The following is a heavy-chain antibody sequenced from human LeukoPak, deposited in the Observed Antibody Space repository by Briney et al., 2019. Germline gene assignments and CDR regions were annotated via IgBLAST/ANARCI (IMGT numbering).Heavy chain of an antibody. CDR3: ARGPLGLGPDY. J-gene: IGHJ4*02. D-gene: IGHD3/OR15-3a*01. CDR1: GYPFTSYY. CDR2: INPNSGGT. Sequence: ASVKVSCKASGYPFTSYYIHWGRPAPGQGVEWMGWINPNSGGTNYAQKFQGRVTMTRDTSISTAYMELSRLRSDDTAVYYCARGPLGLGPDYWGQGTLVTVSS. V-gene: IGHV1-2*02.